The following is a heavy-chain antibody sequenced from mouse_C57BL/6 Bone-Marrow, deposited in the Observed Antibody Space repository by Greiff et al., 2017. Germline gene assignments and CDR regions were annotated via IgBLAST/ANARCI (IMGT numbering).Heavy chain of an antibody. D-gene: IGHD2-4*01. CDR3: ARAYYDYDGWFAY. CDR1: GFNIKNTY. CDR2: IDPANGHP. V-gene: IGHV14-3*01. J-gene: IGHJ3*01. Sequence: EVQLQQSVAELVRPGASVQLSCTASGFNIKNTYMHWVKQRPEQGLEWIGRIDPANGHPKYAPKFQGKATITADTSANTAYLQRSSLTSEDTAIYYCARAYYDYDGWFAYWGQGTLVTVSA.